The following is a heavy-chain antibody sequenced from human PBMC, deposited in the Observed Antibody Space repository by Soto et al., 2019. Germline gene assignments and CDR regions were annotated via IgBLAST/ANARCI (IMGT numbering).Heavy chain of an antibody. D-gene: IGHD2-21*02. V-gene: IGHV5-10-1*01. Sequence: PGESLKISCKGSGYSFTSYWISWVRQMPGKGLEWMGRIDPSDSYTNYSPSFQGHVTISADKSISTAYLQWSSLKASYTAMYYCARHSYCGGDCYSGLNADPHYYFYYGMDVWGQGTTVTVSS. CDR1: GYSFTSYW. CDR2: IDPSDSYT. J-gene: IGHJ6*02. CDR3: ARHSYCGGDCYSGLNADPHYYFYYGMDV.